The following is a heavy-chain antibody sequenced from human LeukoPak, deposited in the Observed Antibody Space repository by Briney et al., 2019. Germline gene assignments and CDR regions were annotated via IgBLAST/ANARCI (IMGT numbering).Heavy chain of an antibody. CDR2: IIGSGGST. CDR1: GFTFNRHG. Sequence: GGSLRLSCAASGFTFNRHGMTWVRQAPGKGLEWVSAIIGSGGSTYYADSVKGRCTISRDNSKNTLYPQMNSLRVEDTAVYFCAKLLNGNTGYEAFDYWGQGTLVTVSS. V-gene: IGHV3-23*01. CDR3: AKLLNGNTGYEAFDY. D-gene: IGHD5-12*01. J-gene: IGHJ4*02.